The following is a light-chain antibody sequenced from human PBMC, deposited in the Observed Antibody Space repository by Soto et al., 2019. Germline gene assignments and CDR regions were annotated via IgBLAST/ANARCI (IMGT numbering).Light chain of an antibody. CDR2: GAS. CDR3: QQYNNWPGVT. Sequence: EIVMTQSPATLSVSPGERATLSCRASQSVSSNLAWYQQKPGQAPRLLIYGASTRATGIPAWFSGGGSGTEFTLTTSSLQSEDFAVSYCQQYNNWPGVTFGPGTKVDIK. V-gene: IGKV3-15*01. J-gene: IGKJ3*01. CDR1: QSVSSN.